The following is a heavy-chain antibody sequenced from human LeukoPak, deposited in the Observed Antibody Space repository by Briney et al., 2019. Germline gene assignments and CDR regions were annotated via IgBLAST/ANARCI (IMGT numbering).Heavy chain of an antibody. CDR3: ARCHAMGPTWIDY. V-gene: IGHV4-4*09. J-gene: IGHJ4*02. CDR1: GGSISSYY. Sequence: SETLSLTCAVSGGSISSYYWSWIRQPPGKGLEWIGYIYTSGNTNYNPSLKSRVTISVDTSKNQFSLKLSSVTAADTAVYYCARCHAMGPTWIDYWGQGTLVTVSS. D-gene: IGHD2-8*01. CDR2: IYTSGNT.